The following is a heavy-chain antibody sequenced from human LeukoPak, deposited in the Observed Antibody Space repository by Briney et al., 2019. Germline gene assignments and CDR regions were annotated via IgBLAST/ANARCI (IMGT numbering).Heavy chain of an antibody. CDR2: IYYSGNT. D-gene: IGHD3-10*01. CDR1: GGSINNYY. J-gene: IGHJ4*02. Sequence: SETLSLTCTVSGGSINNYYWGWVRQPPGQRLEYIGWIYYSGNTNYNPSLKSRVTISLDTSKYQFSLTLTSVTAADTAVYYCARHYDSGTYPLDYWGPGTLVTVSS. CDR3: ARHYDSGTYPLDY. V-gene: IGHV4-59*01.